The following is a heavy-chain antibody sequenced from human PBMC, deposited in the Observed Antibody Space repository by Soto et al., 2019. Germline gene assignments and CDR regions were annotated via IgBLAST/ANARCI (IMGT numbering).Heavy chain of an antibody. Sequence: GDSLKSSGKGSGYSFTSYWIGWVRQMPGKGLEWMGIIYPGDSDTRYSPSFQGQVTISADKSISTAYLQWSSLKASDTAMYYCASPAMGYFDWLPFDYWGQGTLVTVSS. D-gene: IGHD3-9*01. J-gene: IGHJ4*02. CDR2: IYPGDSDT. CDR3: ASPAMGYFDWLPFDY. CDR1: GYSFTSYW. V-gene: IGHV5-51*01.